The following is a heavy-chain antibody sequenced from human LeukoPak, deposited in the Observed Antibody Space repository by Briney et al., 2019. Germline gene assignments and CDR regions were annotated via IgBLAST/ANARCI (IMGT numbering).Heavy chain of an antibody. D-gene: IGHD4-17*01. CDR2: IWYDGSNK. CDR1: GFTFSSYG. J-gene: IGHJ4*02. V-gene: IGHV3-33*01. Sequence: QPGRSLRLSCAASGFTFSSYGMHWVRQAPGKGLEWVAVIWYDGSNKYYADSVKGRFTISRDNFKNTLYLQMNSLRAEDTAVYYCAREVDYGDYYFDYWGQGTLVTVSS. CDR3: AREVDYGDYYFDY.